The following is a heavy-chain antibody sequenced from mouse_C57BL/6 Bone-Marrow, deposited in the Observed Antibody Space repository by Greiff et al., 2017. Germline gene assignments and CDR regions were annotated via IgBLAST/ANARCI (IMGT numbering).Heavy chain of an antibody. V-gene: IGHV5-12*01. CDR3: ARHGLTMDY. J-gene: IGHJ4*01. Sequence: EVQVVESGGGLVPPGGSLKLSCAASGFTFSDYYMYWVRQTPEKRLEWVAYISNGGGSTYYPDTVKGRFTISRDNAKNTLYLQMSRLKSEDTAMYYCARHGLTMDYGGQGTSVTVSS. CDR2: ISNGGGST. CDR1: GFTFSDYY.